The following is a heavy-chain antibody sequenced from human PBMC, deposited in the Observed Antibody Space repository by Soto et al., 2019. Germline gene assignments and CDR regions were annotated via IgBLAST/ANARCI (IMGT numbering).Heavy chain of an antibody. Sequence: EVQLLESGGGWVQPGGSLRLSCADSGFTFSNYAVTWVRQATGKGLEWVSTISGSGGSTYYADSVKGRLTISRDNSKNTLYLQMNSLRAEDTAVYYCEKDQGSSWYEIDYWGQGTLVTVSS. CDR3: EKDQGSSWYEIDY. J-gene: IGHJ4*02. CDR2: ISGSGGST. V-gene: IGHV3-23*01. D-gene: IGHD6-13*01. CDR1: GFTFSNYA.